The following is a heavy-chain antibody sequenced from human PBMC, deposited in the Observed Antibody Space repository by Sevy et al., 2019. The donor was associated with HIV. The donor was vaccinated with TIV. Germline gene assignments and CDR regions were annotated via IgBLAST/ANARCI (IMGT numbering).Heavy chain of an antibody. CDR3: ARHRSPYGYYANGSFDY. V-gene: IGHV4-61*01. CDR1: GGSVSSGSYY. D-gene: IGHD4-17*01. J-gene: IGHJ4*02. Sequence: SESLSLTCTASGGSVSSGSYYWSWIRQPPGKGLEWIGYIFYSGSTNDNTSLKSRVTISVDTSKNQFSLKLRSVTTADTAVYYCARHRSPYGYYANGSFDYWGQGTLVTVSS. CDR2: IFYSGST.